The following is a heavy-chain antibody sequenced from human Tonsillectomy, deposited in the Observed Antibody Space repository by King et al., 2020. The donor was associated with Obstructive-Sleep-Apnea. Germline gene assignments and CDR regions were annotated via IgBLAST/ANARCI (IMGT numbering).Heavy chain of an antibody. Sequence: VQLQQWGAGLLKPSETLSLTCAVYGGSFSGYYWSWIRQPPGKGLEWIGEINHSGSTNYNPSLKSRVTISVDTSKNQFSLNLSSVTASDTAVYYCARGRGYSPTYYYYYYGMDVWGQGTTVTVSS. V-gene: IGHV4-34*01. J-gene: IGHJ6*02. CDR1: GGSFSGYY. D-gene: IGHD5-18*01. CDR2: INHSGST. CDR3: ARGRGYSPTYYYYYYGMDV.